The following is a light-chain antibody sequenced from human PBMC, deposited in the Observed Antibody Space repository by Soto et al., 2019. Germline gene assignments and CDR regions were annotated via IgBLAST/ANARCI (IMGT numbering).Light chain of an antibody. J-gene: IGKJ1*01. V-gene: IGKV2-28*01. CDR1: QSLLHSNGYNY. CDR3: MQALQTPRT. Sequence: DIVMTQSPLSLPVTPGEPASISCRSSQSLLHSNGYNYLDWYLQKPGQSPQLLIYLGSNRASGVPDRFSGSGSGTDCTLKISRVEAEDVGVYYSMQALQTPRTFGQGTKVEIK. CDR2: LGS.